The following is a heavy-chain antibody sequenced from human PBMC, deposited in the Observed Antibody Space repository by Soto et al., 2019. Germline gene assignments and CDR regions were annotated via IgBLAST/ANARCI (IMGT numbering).Heavy chain of an antibody. CDR1: GYTFTSYG. D-gene: IGHD2-8*01. CDR3: ARPRLTNGVFDAFDI. Sequence: ASVKVSCKASGYTFTSYGISWVRQAPGQGLEWMGWISAYNGNTNYAQKLQGRVTMTTDTSTSTAYMELRSLRSDDTAVYYCARPRLTNGVFDAFDIWGQGTMVTVSS. J-gene: IGHJ3*02. V-gene: IGHV1-18*01. CDR2: ISAYNGNT.